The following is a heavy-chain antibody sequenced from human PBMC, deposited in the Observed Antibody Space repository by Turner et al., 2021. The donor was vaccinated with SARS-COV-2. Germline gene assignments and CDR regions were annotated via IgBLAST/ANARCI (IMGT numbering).Heavy chain of an antibody. Sequence: EVQLVESGGGLIQPGGSLRLSCAASGFTVSSNYMTWVRQAPGKGLEWVSVIYSGGSTYYADSVKGRFTISRDNSKNTLYLQMNSLRAEDTAVYYGARDLYYYGMDVWGQGTTVTVSS. CDR3: ARDLYYYGMDV. CDR2: IYSGGST. V-gene: IGHV3-53*01. J-gene: IGHJ6*02. CDR1: GFTVSSNY.